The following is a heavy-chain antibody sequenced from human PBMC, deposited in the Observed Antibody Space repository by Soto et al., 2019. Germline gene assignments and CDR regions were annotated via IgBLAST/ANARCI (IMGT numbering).Heavy chain of an antibody. CDR3: ARLGLSIAVNWFDP. J-gene: IGHJ5*02. D-gene: IGHD6-19*01. Sequence: AAVKVSCKASGYTFTSYGISWVRQAPGQGLEWMGWISAYNGNTNYAQKLQGRVTMTTDTSTSTADMELRSLRSDDTDVYYCARLGLSIAVNWFDPWGQGTLVTVSS. CDR1: GYTFTSYG. CDR2: ISAYNGNT. V-gene: IGHV1-18*04.